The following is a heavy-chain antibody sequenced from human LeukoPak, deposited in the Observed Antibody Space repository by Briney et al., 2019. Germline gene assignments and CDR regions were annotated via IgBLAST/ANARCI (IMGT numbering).Heavy chain of an antibody. CDR3: AREREYCSGGSCRRWFDP. CDR1: GDSISSYY. J-gene: IGHJ5*02. CDR2: IYNSGSN. V-gene: IGHV4-59*01. Sequence: SESVSLTCTVSGDSISSYYGNWIPHPPGKGLEWSGYIYNSGSNKLNPSLKSRVTISVDTSKNHFSLRLHSVTSADTAVYYCAREREYCSGGSCRRWFDPWGQGTLVTVSS. D-gene: IGHD2-15*01.